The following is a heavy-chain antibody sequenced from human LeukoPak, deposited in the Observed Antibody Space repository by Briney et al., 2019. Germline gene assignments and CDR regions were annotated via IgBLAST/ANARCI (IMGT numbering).Heavy chain of an antibody. CDR2: IWYDGSNK. J-gene: IGHJ4*02. CDR3: ARDRVAAAGNEEYDY. Sequence: GGSLRLSCAASGFTFSSYGMHWVRQAPGKGLEWVAVIWYDGSNKYYADSVKGRFTISRDNSKNTLYLQMNSLRAEDTAVYYCARDRVAAAGNEEYDYWGQGTLVTVSS. CDR1: GFTFSSYG. V-gene: IGHV3-33*01. D-gene: IGHD6-13*01.